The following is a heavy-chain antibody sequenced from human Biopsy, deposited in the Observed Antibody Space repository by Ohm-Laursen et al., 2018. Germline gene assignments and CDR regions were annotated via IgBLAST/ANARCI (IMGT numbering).Heavy chain of an antibody. J-gene: IGHJ3*02. CDR2: IYYSGGT. D-gene: IGHD1-26*01. CDR1: GGSMTGYE. CDR3: ARVEAGTYDALDI. V-gene: IGHV4-59*01. Sequence: SETLSLTCSVSGGSMTGYEWSWIRLAPGKGLEWIGYIYYSGGTKYNPSLASRVTFSVDMSNSQFSLKLYSVTAADAAVYYCARVEAGTYDALDIWGQGTLVAVSA.